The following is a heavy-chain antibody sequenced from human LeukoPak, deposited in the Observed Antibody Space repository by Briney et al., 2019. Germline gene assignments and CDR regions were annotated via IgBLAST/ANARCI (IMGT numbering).Heavy chain of an antibody. D-gene: IGHD3-16*01. Sequence: ASAKVSXKASGYTFTGYYMHWVRQAPGQGLEWMGRINPNSGGTNYAQKFQGRVTMTRDTSISTAYMELSRLRSDDTAVYYCARAEIMITFGGVNGNWFDPWGQGTLVTVSS. CDR1: GYTFTGYY. J-gene: IGHJ5*02. CDR2: INPNSGGT. CDR3: ARAEIMITFGGVNGNWFDP. V-gene: IGHV1-2*06.